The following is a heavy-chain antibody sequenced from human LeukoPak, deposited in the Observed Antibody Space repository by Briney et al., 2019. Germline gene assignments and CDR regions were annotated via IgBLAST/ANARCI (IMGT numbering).Heavy chain of an antibody. CDR3: ARAPGSLRPSGAFDI. CDR2: INPNSGGT. D-gene: IGHD1-26*01. J-gene: IGHJ3*02. Sequence: ASVKVSCKASGYTFTGYYMHWVRHAPGQGLEWMGWINPNSGGTNYAQKFQGRVTMTRDTSISTAYMELSRLRSDDTAVYCCARAPGSLRPSGAFDIWGQGTMVTVSS. CDR1: GYTFTGYY. V-gene: IGHV1-2*02.